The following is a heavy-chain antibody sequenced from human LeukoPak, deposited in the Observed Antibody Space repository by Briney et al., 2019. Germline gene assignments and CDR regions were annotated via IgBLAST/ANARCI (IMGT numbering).Heavy chain of an antibody. V-gene: IGHV1-24*01. CDR3: ATALPRMERQNYYYYYYMDV. J-gene: IGHJ6*03. CDR2: FDPEDGEI. D-gene: IGHD6-25*01. Sequence: ASVKVSCKVSGYTLTELSMHWVRQAPGIRLVWMGGFDPEDGEIIYAQKFQGRVTMTEDTSTDTAYMELSRLRSEDTAVYYCATALPRMERQNYYYYYYMDVWGKGTTVTISS. CDR1: GYTLTELS.